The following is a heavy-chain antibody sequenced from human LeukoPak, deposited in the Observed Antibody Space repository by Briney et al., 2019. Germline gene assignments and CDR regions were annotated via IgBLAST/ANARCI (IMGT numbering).Heavy chain of an antibody. CDR3: ARPNLNDAFDI. Sequence: ASVKVSCKASGYTFTGYYMHWVRQAPGQGLEWMGWINPNSGGTNYAQKFQGRVTMTRDTSISTAYMELRSLRSDDTAVYYCARPNLNDAFDIWGQGTMVTVSS. J-gene: IGHJ3*02. D-gene: IGHD1-14*01. CDR2: INPNSGGT. V-gene: IGHV1-2*02. CDR1: GYTFTGYY.